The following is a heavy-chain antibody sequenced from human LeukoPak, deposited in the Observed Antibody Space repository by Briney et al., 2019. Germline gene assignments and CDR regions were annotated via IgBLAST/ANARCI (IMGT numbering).Heavy chain of an antibody. J-gene: IGHJ6*02. D-gene: IGHD3-3*01. CDR3: AKTHQYDFWSGFYYYYGMDV. CDR1: GFTFSIYG. V-gene: IGHV3-30*18. Sequence: GRSVRLSCAASGFTFSIYGMLGVRQAPAKGLVWVAVISYDGSNKSYADPVKGRLTITRDNSKNTLYLQMNSLRAEDTAVYYCAKTHQYDFWSGFYYYYGMDVWGQGTTVTVSS. CDR2: ISYDGSNK.